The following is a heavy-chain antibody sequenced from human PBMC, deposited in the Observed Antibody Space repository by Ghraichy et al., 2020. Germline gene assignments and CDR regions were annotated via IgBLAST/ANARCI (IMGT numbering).Heavy chain of an antibody. CDR2: ITKDGHST. J-gene: IGHJ5*02. D-gene: IGHD5-18*01. V-gene: IGHV3-64*02. CDR3: ANQYNYGIDR. Sequence: GESLNISCAASGFTFSDYAIHWVRQAPGKGLAFVSAITKDGHSTYYADSVKGRFTISRDNSKNMVYLQMGSLRVEDMAVYYCANQYNYGIDRWGQGTLVTVSS. CDR1: GFTFSDYA.